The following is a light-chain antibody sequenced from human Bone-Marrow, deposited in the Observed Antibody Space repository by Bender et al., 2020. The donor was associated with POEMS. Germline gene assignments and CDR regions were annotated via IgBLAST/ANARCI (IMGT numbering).Light chain of an antibody. CDR2: SND. J-gene: IGLJ3*02. V-gene: IGLV1-47*02. CDR3: AAWDDNLRARV. Sequence: HSVLTQPPSASGTPGQRVTISCSGSTSNVAVNYVSWYQHLPGTTPKLLIYSNDQRPSGVPDRFSGSKSGTSASLTISGLQSEDEADYYCAAWDDNLRARVLGGGTQLTVL. CDR1: TSNVAVNY.